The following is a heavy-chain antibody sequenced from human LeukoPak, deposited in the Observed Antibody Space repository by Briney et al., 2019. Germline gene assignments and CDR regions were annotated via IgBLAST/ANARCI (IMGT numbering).Heavy chain of an antibody. D-gene: IGHD1-26*01. CDR1: GYSFTGYY. V-gene: IGHV1-2*02. Sequence: ASVKVSCKASGYSFTGYYIHWVRQAPGQGLEWMGRINPNSGGPNYAQKFQGRVTMTRDTPITTAYMELSSVTAADTAVYYCAGLSIVGATTLDYWGQGTLVTVSS. J-gene: IGHJ4*02. CDR2: INPNSGGP. CDR3: AGLSIVGATTLDY.